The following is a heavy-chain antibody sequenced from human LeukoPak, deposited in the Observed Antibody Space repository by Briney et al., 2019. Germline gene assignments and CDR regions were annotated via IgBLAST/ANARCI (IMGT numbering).Heavy chain of an antibody. CDR1: GYTLTELS. CDR3: ATDQMLEWERLSAFDI. V-gene: IGHV1-24*01. D-gene: IGHD1-26*01. Sequence: ASAKVSCKVSGYTLTELSMHWVRQAPGKGLEWMGGFDPEDGETIYAQKFQGRVTMTEDTSTDTAYMELSSLRSEDTAVYYCATDQMLEWERLSAFDIWGQGTMVTVSS. J-gene: IGHJ3*02. CDR2: FDPEDGET.